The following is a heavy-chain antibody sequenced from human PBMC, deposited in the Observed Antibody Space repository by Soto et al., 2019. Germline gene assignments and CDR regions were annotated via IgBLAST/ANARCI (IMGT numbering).Heavy chain of an antibody. CDR2: MYYSGTT. V-gene: IGHV4-39*01. J-gene: IGHJ5*02. D-gene: IGHD3-22*01. CDR1: GGSISSSDFY. CDR3: AVVDSTGNWFEP. Sequence: QLQLQESGPGLVKPSETLSLTCTVSGGSISSSDFYWGWLRQPPGKGLDFIGSMYYSGTTYYNPSLKNRSPISVDTSKSHFSLKLISVTAADMAVYYCAVVDSTGNWFEPWGQGAWVTVSS.